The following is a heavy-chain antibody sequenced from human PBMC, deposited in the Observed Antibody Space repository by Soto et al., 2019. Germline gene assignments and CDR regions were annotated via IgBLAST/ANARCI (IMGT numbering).Heavy chain of an antibody. Sequence: GGSLRLSCAASGFSFSSYGMHWVRQAPGKGLEWVAVTSYDGTNKYYADSVKGRFTISRDNSKNTLYLQMNSLRGDDTAIYYCAKPISGYYAPSDHWGQGTQVTVSS. CDR3: AKPISGYYAPSDH. J-gene: IGHJ4*02. V-gene: IGHV3-30*18. CDR2: TSYDGTNK. D-gene: IGHD3-22*01. CDR1: GFSFSSYG.